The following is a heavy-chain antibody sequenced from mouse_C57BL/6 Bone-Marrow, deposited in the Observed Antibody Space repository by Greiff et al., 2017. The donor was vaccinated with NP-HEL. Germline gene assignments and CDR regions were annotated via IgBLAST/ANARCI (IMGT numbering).Heavy chain of an antibody. Sequence: QVQLQQSGAELVKPGASVKISCKASGYAFSSYWMNWVKQRPGKGLEWIGQIYPGDGDTNYNGKFKGKATLTADKSSSTAYMQLSSLTSEDSAVYFCAIPLYYGSSPWFAYWGQGTLVTVSA. D-gene: IGHD1-1*01. V-gene: IGHV1-80*01. J-gene: IGHJ3*01. CDR3: AIPLYYGSSPWFAY. CDR1: GYAFSSYW. CDR2: IYPGDGDT.